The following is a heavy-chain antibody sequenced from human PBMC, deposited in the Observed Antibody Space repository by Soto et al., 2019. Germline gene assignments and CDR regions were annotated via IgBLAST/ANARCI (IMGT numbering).Heavy chain of an antibody. CDR1: GYTFTSYG. CDR2: ISAYNGNT. D-gene: IGHD1-20*01. J-gene: IGHJ6*02. Sequence: QVQLVQSGAEVKKPGASVKVSCKASGYTFTSYGISWVRQAPGQGLEWMGWISAYNGNTNYAQKLQVRVNMTTDTSTSTAYMELRSLRSDDTAVYYCATYDNWNDGGYYYYCMDVWGQGTTVTVSS. V-gene: IGHV1-18*01. CDR3: ATYDNWNDGGYYYYCMDV.